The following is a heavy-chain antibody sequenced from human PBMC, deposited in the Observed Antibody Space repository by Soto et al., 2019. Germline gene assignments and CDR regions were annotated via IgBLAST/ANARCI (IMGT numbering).Heavy chain of an antibody. CDR2: IWYDGNTK. D-gene: IGHD6-19*01. CDR3: ARPLVAPVAGPYYYGMDV. Sequence: QIQLVESGGGVVQPGRSLRLSCAASGFTFNSYGFNWVRQAPGKGLEWVAVIWYDGNTKYYADSAKGRFTISRDNLKNTLYLQMNSLTAEDTAVYYCARPLVAPVAGPYYYGMDVWGQGTTVTVSS. CDR1: GFTFNSYG. J-gene: IGHJ6*02. V-gene: IGHV3-33*01.